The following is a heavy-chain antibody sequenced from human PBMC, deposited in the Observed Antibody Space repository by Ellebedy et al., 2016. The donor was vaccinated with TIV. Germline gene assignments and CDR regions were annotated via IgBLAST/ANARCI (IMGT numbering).Heavy chain of an antibody. Sequence: GESLKISCVVSGFSFRSYWMTWVRQAPGKGLEWVANIFQDGSAKHYVDSVKGRFTISRDNAKNSLYLQMNSLRAEDTAIYYCARDGAYGDYSPGYYGMDVWGQGTAVTVSS. V-gene: IGHV3-7*03. D-gene: IGHD4-17*01. CDR2: IFQDGSAK. CDR1: GFSFRSYW. CDR3: ARDGAYGDYSPGYYGMDV. J-gene: IGHJ6*02.